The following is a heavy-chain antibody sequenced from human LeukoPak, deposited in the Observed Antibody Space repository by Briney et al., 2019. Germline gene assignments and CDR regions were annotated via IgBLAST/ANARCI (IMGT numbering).Heavy chain of an antibody. V-gene: IGHV1-18*04. Sequence: ASVKVSCKASGYTFTKSYIHWVRQAPGQGLEWMGWISAYNGNTNYAQKLQGRVTMTTDTSTSTAYMELRSLRSDDTAVYYCARDQAGYYDSSGYVDYWGQGTLVTVSS. CDR1: GYTFTKSY. CDR2: ISAYNGNT. J-gene: IGHJ4*02. D-gene: IGHD3-22*01. CDR3: ARDQAGYYDSSGYVDY.